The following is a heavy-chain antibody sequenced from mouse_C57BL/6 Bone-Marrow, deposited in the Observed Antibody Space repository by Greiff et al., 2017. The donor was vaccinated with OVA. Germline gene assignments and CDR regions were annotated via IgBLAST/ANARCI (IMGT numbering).Heavy chain of an antibody. J-gene: IGHJ2*01. Sequence: VKLQESGAELARPGASVKLSCKASGYTFTSYGISWVKQRTGQGLEWIGEIYPRSGNTYYNEKFKGKATLTADKSSSTAYMELRSLTSEDSAVYFCARRVQTGRGYWGQGTTLTVSS. V-gene: IGHV1-81*01. D-gene: IGHD4-1*01. CDR3: ARRVQTGRGY. CDR1: GYTFTSYG. CDR2: IYPRSGNT.